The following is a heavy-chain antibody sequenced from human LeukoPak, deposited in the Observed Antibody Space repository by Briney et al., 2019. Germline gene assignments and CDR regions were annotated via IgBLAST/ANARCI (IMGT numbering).Heavy chain of an antibody. J-gene: IGHJ6*03. CDR3: ATGKVGPYYYYMDV. CDR1: GFPFSDYY. Sequence: GGSLRLSRAASGFPFSDYYMSWIRQAPGKGLEWVSYISSPGTTTLYADSVKGRFTISRDNAKNSLHLQMNTVRADDTAVYYCATGKVGPYYYYMDVWGKGTTVTVSS. CDR2: ISSPGTTT. D-gene: IGHD1-26*01. V-gene: IGHV3-11*04.